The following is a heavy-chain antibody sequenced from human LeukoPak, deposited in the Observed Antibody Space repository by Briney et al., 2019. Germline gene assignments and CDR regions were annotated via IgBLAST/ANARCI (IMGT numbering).Heavy chain of an antibody. D-gene: IGHD6-19*01. Sequence: SQTLSLTCAISGDSVSSNDAAWNWIRQSPSRGLEWLGRTYYRSEWYNDYAVSVKSRISINADTSKNQFSLQLNSVTPEDTAVYYCARSRLIGSGWYRDSSDMWGQGTVVTVSS. CDR3: ARSRLIGSGWYRDSSDM. J-gene: IGHJ3*02. CDR1: GDSVSSNDAA. V-gene: IGHV6-1*01. CDR2: TYYRSEWYN.